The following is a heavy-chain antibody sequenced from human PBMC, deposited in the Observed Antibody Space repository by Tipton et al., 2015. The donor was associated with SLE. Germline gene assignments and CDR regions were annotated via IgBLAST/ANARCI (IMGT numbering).Heavy chain of an antibody. D-gene: IGHD4-11*01. J-gene: IGHJ6*03. CDR1: GYTFTSYG. CDR2: IIPLFGSP. CDR3: ATQSRHDYKPLSAFSYDYFYMDV. Sequence: QVQLVQSGPEVKKPGASVKVSCKASGYTFTSYGISWVRQAPGQGLEWMGGIIPLFGSPKYAQKFQDRVKIFTYESTTTVYMELRSLRSEDTAVYSCATQSRHDYKPLSAFSYDYFYMDVWGRGSTVSVSS. V-gene: IGHV1-69*01.